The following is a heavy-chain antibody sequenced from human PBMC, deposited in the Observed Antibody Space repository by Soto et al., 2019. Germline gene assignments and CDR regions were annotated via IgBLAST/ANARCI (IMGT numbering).Heavy chain of an antibody. D-gene: IGHD3-3*01. CDR2: ISGSGGST. V-gene: IGHV3-23*01. CDR3: AKPASPVLRFLWGFLPYFDY. CDR1: GFTFSSYA. Sequence: EVQLLESGGGLVQPGGSLRLSCAASGFTFSSYAMSWVRQAPGKGLEWVSAISGSGGSTYYADSVKGRFTISRDNSKNTLYLQMNSLRAEDTAVYYCAKPASPVLRFLWGFLPYFDYWGQGTLVTVSS. J-gene: IGHJ4*02.